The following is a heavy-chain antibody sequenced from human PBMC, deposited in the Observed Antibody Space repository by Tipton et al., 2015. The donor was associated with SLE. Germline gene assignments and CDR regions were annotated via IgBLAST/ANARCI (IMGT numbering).Heavy chain of an antibody. Sequence: TLSLTCTVSGGSIRIADYYWAWIRQPPGKGLEWIGSIYYSGTASYNPSLVTRVTPSVNTSKNQFSLRLRYVTAADTAVYFCARRINRYFYDGRGLPDVWGQGTMVTVTS. J-gene: IGHJ3*01. CDR2: IYYSGTA. CDR1: GGSIRIADYY. D-gene: IGHD3-22*01. CDR3: ARRINRYFYDGRGLPDV. V-gene: IGHV4-39*01.